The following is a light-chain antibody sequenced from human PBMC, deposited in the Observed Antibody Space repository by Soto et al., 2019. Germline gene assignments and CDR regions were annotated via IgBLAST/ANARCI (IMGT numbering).Light chain of an antibody. Sequence: EIVMTQSPATLSVSPGERVTLSCRASQSVRSNLAWYQQKPGQAPRLLISGASTRATVIPAKFSGSGSGTEFTLSISSLQSEHFAVYYCQRSNTWSLTFGQGNKVEL. CDR1: QSVRSN. J-gene: IGKJ1*01. V-gene: IGKV3-15*01. CDR3: QRSNTWSLT. CDR2: GAS.